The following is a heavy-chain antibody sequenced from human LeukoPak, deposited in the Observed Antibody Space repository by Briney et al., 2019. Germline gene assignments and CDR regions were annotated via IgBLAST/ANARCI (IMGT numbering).Heavy chain of an antibody. CDR1: GFTFSSYA. J-gene: IGHJ4*02. D-gene: IGHD2-15*01. V-gene: IGHV3-30-3*01. CDR2: ISYDGSNK. Sequence: PGRSLRLSCAASGFTFSSYAMHWVRQAPGKGLEWVAVISYDGSNKYYADSVKGRFTISRDNSKNTLYLQMNSLRAEDTAVYYCARDPLYSGVAYNFDYWGQGTLVTVSS. CDR3: ARDPLYSGVAYNFDY.